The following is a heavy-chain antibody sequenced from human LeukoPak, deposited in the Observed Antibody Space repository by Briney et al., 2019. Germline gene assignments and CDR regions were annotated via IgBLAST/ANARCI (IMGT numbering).Heavy chain of an antibody. Sequence: GGSLRLSCAASGFTFSSYSMNWVRQAPGKGLEWVSSISSSSSYIYYADSVKGRFTISRDNSKNTLYLQMNSLRAEDTAVYYCASDYGGNSVYIFDYWGQGTLVTVSS. CDR2: ISSSSSYI. CDR1: GFTFSSYS. D-gene: IGHD4-23*01. J-gene: IGHJ4*02. V-gene: IGHV3-21*01. CDR3: ASDYGGNSVYIFDY.